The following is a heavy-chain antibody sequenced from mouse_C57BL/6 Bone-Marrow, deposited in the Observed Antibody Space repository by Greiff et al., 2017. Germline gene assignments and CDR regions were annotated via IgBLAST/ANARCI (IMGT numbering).Heavy chain of an antibody. Sequence: EVMLVESGGDLVKPGGSLKLSCAASGFTFSSYGMSWVRQTPDKRLEWVATISSGGSYTYYPDSVKGRFTISRDNAKNTLYLQMSSLKSEDTAMYYCARRWGPPWFAYWGQGTLVTVSA. V-gene: IGHV5-6*02. CDR3: ARRWGPPWFAY. D-gene: IGHD4-1*01. CDR2: ISSGGSYT. CDR1: GFTFSSYG. J-gene: IGHJ3*01.